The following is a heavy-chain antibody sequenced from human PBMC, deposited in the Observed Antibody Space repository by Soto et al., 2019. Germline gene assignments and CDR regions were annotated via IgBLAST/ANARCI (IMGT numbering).Heavy chain of an antibody. D-gene: IGHD3-9*01. CDR2: IYHSGST. J-gene: IGHJ6*02. V-gene: IGHV4-30-2*01. Sequence: PSETLSLTWAVSGGSISSGGYSWSWIRQPPGKGLEWIGYIYHSGSTYYNPSLKSRVTISVDRSKNQFSLKLSSVTAADTAVYYCASAPDRIYDILTGYSDYYGMDVWGQGTTVTVSS. CDR1: GGSISSGGYS. CDR3: ASAPDRIYDILTGYSDYYGMDV.